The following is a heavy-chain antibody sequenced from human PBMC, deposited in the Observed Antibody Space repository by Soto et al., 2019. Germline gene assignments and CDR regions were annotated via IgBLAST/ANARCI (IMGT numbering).Heavy chain of an antibody. CDR1: GFTVSSNY. V-gene: IGHV3-53*01. CDR3: ARVPSPLYSSSSYPSEGLLRTCCPSGMDV. CDR2: IYSGGST. J-gene: IGHJ6*02. D-gene: IGHD6-13*01. Sequence: GGSLRLSCAASGFTVSSNYMSWVRQAPGKGLEWVSVIYSGGSTYYADSVKGRFTISRDNSKNTLYLQMNSRRAEDTGVYYCARVPSPLYSSSSYPSEGLLRTCCPSGMDVWGHGTPVSAS.